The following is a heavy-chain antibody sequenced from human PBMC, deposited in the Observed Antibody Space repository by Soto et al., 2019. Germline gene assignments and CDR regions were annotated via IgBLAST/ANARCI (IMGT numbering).Heavy chain of an antibody. CDR2: IYYSGST. Sequence: QVQLQESGPGLVKPSETLSLTCTVSGGSISSYYWSWIRQPPGKGLEWIGYIYYSGSTNYNPSLTSRVTLSVDTSKNQSSLTLSSVTAADRAVYYCARALDWYFDLWGRGTLVTVSS. CDR1: GGSISSYY. CDR3: ARALDWYFDL. V-gene: IGHV4-59*08. J-gene: IGHJ2*01.